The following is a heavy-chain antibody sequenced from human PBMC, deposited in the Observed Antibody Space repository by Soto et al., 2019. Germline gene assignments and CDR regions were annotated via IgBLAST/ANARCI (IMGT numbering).Heavy chain of an antibody. CDR3: ARFPLYSSSWYWFDP. CDR1: GGSVSSGSYY. V-gene: IGHV4-61*01. J-gene: IGHJ5*02. D-gene: IGHD6-13*01. CDR2: IYYSGST. Sequence: PSETLSLTCTVSGGSVSSGSYYWSWIRQPPGKGLEWIGYIYYSGSTNYNPSLKSRVTISVDTSKNQFSLKLSSVTAADTAVYYCARFPLYSSSWYWFDPWGQGTLVTVS.